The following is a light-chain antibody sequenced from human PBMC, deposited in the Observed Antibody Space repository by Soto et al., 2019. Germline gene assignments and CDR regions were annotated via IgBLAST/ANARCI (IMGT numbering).Light chain of an antibody. CDR3: QQYNSYWT. CDR2: KAS. CDR1: QSISSW. J-gene: IGKJ1*01. Sequence: DIQMTQSPSTLSASVGDRVTITCRASQSISSWLAWYQQKPGKAPKLLLYKASSLESGVPSRFSGSGSGTEFTLTISRLQPDDVATYYCQQYNSYWTFGQGTKVEIK. V-gene: IGKV1-5*03.